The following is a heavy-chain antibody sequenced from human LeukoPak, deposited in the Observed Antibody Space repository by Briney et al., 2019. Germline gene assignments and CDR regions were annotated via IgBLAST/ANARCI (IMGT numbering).Heavy chain of an antibody. CDR1: GLSLSTSGLC. Sequence: SGPALLKPTQILTLTCTFSGLSLSTSGLCVSWIRQPPGKALVWPARMDWDDDKDYSTSLKTRLTISKATSKKQVVLTLTNMDPVDTATYYCERIAHSSGYDYWGQGTLVTVSS. CDR3: ERIAHSSGYDY. D-gene: IGHD3-22*01. J-gene: IGHJ4*02. CDR2: MDWDDDK. V-gene: IGHV2-70*11.